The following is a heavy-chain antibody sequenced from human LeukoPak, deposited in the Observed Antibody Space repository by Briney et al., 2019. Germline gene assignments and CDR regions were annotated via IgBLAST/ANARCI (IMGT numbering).Heavy chain of an antibody. V-gene: IGHV3-11*01. J-gene: IGHJ4*02. CDR2: ISSSGSTI. D-gene: IGHD6-19*01. CDR1: GFTSSDYY. CDR3: ARDGRAGPNYFDY. Sequence: GGSLRLSCAASGFTSSDYYMSWIRQAPGKGLEWVSYISSSGSTIYYAGSVKGRFTISRDNAKNSLYLQMNSLRAEDTAVYYCARDGRAGPNYFDYWGQGTLVTVSS.